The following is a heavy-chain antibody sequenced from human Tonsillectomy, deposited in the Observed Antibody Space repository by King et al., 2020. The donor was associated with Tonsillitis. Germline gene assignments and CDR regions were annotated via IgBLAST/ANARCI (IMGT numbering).Heavy chain of an antibody. V-gene: IGHV1-2*02. CDR2: INPNSGGT. J-gene: IGHJ4*02. CDR1: GYTFTDYY. CDR3: AGFSGASHAVGAIPFDY. D-gene: IGHD1-26*01. Sequence: GQLVQSGAEVKKPGASVKVSCKASGYTFTDYYMHWVRQAPGQGLEWMGWINPNSGGTKYAQKFQGRVTMTRDTSINTAYMELSRLRSDDTAVYYCAGFSGASHAVGAIPFDYWGQGTLVTVSS.